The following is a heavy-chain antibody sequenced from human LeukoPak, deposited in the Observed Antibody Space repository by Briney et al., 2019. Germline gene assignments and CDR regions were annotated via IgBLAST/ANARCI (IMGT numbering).Heavy chain of an antibody. J-gene: IGHJ4*02. D-gene: IGHD2-8*02. Sequence: PSETLSLTCTVSGGSISSGDYYWSWIRQPPGKGLEWIGYIYYSGSTYYNPSLKSRVTISVDTSKNQSSLKLNSVTAADTAVYYCARTGGTIDYWGQGTLVTVSS. CDR3: ARTGGTIDY. V-gene: IGHV4-30-4*01. CDR1: GGSISSGDYY. CDR2: IYYSGST.